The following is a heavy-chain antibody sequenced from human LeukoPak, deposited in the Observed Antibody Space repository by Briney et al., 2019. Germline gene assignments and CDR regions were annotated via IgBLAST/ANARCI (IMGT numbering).Heavy chain of an antibody. Sequence: GGSLRLSCAASGFTFRNYMMHWVRQAPGKGRDWVAVILEDGSIQHYADSVKGRFTISRDNSRNTVFLQMNSLRGEDTAIYYCARVQGGGFRTADFWGQGTVVTVSS. CDR1: GFTFRNYM. D-gene: IGHD3-10*01. J-gene: IGHJ4*02. V-gene: IGHV3-30*04. CDR2: ILEDGSIQ. CDR3: ARVQGGGFRTADF.